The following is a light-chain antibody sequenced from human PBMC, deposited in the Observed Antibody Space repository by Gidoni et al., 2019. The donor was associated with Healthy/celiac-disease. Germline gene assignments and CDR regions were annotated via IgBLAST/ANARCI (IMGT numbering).Light chain of an antibody. CDR1: QGISSY. J-gene: IGKJ3*01. Sequence: DIQLTQSPSFLSASVGDRVTITCRASQGISSYLAWYQQKPGKAPKLLIYAASTLQGGVPSRFSGSGSWTEFTLTISSLQPEDFATYSCQQLSSSPLTFGPGTKVDI. V-gene: IGKV1-9*01. CDR2: AAS. CDR3: QQLSSSPLT.